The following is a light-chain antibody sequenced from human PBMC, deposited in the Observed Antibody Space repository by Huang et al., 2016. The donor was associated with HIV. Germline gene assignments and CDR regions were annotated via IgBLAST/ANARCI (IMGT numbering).Light chain of an antibody. CDR3: QQYHSLPWT. J-gene: IGKJ1*01. Sequence: DIQLTQSPSSLSASVGDRVTITCRASQGIDNSLAWYQQKPEKAPRLLLYATSTLESGVPSRFSGSGSGTHYTLTINTRQPEDIASYYCQQYHSLPWTFGQGTKVEIK. CDR1: QGIDNS. V-gene: IGKV1-NL1*01. CDR2: ATS.